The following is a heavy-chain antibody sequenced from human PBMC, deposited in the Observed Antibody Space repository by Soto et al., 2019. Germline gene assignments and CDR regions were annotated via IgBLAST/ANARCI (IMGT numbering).Heavy chain of an antibody. CDR1: GESVSGGCYY. V-gene: IGHV4-61*01. CDR2: IYYSGST. Sequence: PSGTRDFTCAVCGESVSGGCYYCSWIRQPPGKGLEWIVYIYYSGSTNYNPSLKSRVTISVDTSKNQFSLKLSSVTAADTAGCYCARLGGSQAELDLALMDVWGQWTTVPLCS. D-gene: IGHD1-1*01. CDR3: ARLGGSQAELDLALMDV. J-gene: IGHJ6*02.